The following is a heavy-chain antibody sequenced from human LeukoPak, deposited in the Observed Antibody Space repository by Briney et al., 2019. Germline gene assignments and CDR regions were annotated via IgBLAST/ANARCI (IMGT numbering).Heavy chain of an antibody. J-gene: IGHJ4*02. CDR1: GFTFSSYA. CDR3: AKLAHIVVVPAAIRFDY. D-gene: IGHD2-2*01. V-gene: IGHV3-23*01. Sequence: GGSLRLPCAASGFTFSSYAMSWVRQAPGKGLEWVSAISGSGGSTYYADSVKGRFTISRDNSENTLYLQMNSLRAEDTAVYYCAKLAHIVVVPAAIRFDYWGQGTLVTVSS. CDR2: ISGSGGST.